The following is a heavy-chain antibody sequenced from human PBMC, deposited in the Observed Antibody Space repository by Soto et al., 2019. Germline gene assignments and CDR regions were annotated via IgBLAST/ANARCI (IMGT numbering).Heavy chain of an antibody. J-gene: IGHJ4*02. D-gene: IGHD3-22*01. CDR2: IFYTGRT. V-gene: IGHV4-39*01. CDR3: TRHHPHHYDSSGYFDY. Sequence: SETLCLTCTVSGGSISSYYLGWIRQSPGKGLEWIGTIFYTGRTYYNPSLESRVTLSVDTSKNQFSLHLTSVTAADTAVYYCTRHHPHHYDSSGYFDYWGQGTLVTVSS. CDR1: GGSISSYY.